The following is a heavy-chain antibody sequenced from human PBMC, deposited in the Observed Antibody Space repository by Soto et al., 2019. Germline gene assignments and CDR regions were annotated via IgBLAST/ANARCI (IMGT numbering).Heavy chain of an antibody. Sequence: QVQLVESGGGVVQPGRSLRLSCAASGFTFSSYAMHWVRQAPGKGLEWVAVISYDGSNTYYADSVKGRFTISRDKSKNTLYLQMNSLRLEDTAVYYCARPLWRDDYNWGYFDLWGRGTLVTVSS. D-gene: IGHD4-4*01. CDR3: ARPLWRDDYNWGYFDL. J-gene: IGHJ2*01. CDR1: GFTFSSYA. V-gene: IGHV3-30-3*01. CDR2: ISYDGSNT.